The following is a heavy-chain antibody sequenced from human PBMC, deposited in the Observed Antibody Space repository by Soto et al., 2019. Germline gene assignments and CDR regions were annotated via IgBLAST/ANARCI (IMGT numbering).Heavy chain of an antibody. V-gene: IGHV3-33*01. CDR1: GFTFSSYG. Sequence: GGSLRLSCAASGFTFSSYGMHWVRQAPGKGLEWVAVIWYDGSNKYYADSVKGRFNISRDNSKNTLYLQMNSLRAEDTAVYYCARDSYYDFWSGYGHYYYYYMDVWGKGTTVTVSS. D-gene: IGHD3-3*01. J-gene: IGHJ6*03. CDR3: ARDSYYDFWSGYGHYYYYYMDV. CDR2: IWYDGSNK.